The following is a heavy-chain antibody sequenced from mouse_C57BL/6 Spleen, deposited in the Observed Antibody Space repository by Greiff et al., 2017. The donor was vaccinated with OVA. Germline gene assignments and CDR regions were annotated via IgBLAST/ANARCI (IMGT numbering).Heavy chain of an antibody. D-gene: IGHD3-2*02. CDR3: ARAGGTAQAGVDY. V-gene: IGHV1-52*01. J-gene: IGHJ2*01. CDR2: IDPSDSET. Sequence: VQLQQPGAELVRPGSSVKLSCKASGYTFTSYWMHWVKQRPIQGLEWIGNIDPSDSETHYNQKFKDKATLTVDKSSSTAYMQLSSRKSEDSAVYYGARAGGTAQAGVDYWGQGTTLTVSS. CDR1: GYTFTSYW.